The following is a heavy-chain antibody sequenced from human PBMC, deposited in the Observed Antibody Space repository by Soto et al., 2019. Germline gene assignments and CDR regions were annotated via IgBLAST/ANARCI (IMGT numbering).Heavy chain of an antibody. J-gene: IGHJ3*01. CDR2: ISYDGSNK. CDR1: GFTLSNHA. V-gene: IGHV3-30-3*01. CDR3: ARVRVWAFDV. D-gene: IGHD2-21*01. Sequence: QVQLVESGGGVVQPGTSLRLSCAASGFTLSNHAMHWVRQAPGKGLEWVALISYDGSNKYYADSVKGRFTISRDNSKNTLFLQMNSLRDEDTAVYYCARVRVWAFDVWGQGTMVTVSS.